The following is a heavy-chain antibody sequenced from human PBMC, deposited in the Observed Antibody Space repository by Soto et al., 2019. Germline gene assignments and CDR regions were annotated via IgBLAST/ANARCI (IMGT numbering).Heavy chain of an antibody. J-gene: IGHJ5*02. D-gene: IGHD5-18*01. CDR3: ARWGYSSDPAS. CDR1: GYTFTGYY. Sequence: ASVKGSCTSSGYTFTGYYMQWVRQAPGQGLEWMGWINPNSGGTNYAQKFQGRVTMTRDTSISTAYMELSRLRFDDTAVYYCARWGYSSDPASWGQGTLVTVSS. CDR2: INPNSGGT. V-gene: IGHV1-2*02.